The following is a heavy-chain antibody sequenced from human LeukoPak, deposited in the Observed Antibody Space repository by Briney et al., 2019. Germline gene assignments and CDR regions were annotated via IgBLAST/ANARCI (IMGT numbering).Heavy chain of an antibody. CDR1: GFTFSRYW. CDR2: INTDGSST. J-gene: IGHJ6*02. CDR3: ARSHYHDSSGYYYYYYGMDV. D-gene: IGHD3-22*01. V-gene: IGHV3-74*01. Sequence: PGGSLRLSCAASGFTFSRYWMHWVRQAPGKGLVWVSRINTDGSSTSYADSVKGRFTISRDNAKNTLYLQMNSLRAEDTAVYYCARSHYHDSSGYYYYYYGMDVWGQGTTVTVSS.